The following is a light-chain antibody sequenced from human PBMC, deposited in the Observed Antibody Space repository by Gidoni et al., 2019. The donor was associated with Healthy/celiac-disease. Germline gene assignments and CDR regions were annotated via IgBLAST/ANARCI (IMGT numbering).Light chain of an antibody. J-gene: IGKJ2*04. CDR3: QQRSNWPMCS. Sequence: IVLPQSPATLSLSPGERATLSCRASQSVSRYLAWYQQKPGQAPRLLIYDASNRATGIPARFSGSGSGTDFTLTSSSLEPEEFAVYYCQQRSNWPMCSFGQGTKLEIK. CDR2: DAS. V-gene: IGKV3-11*01. CDR1: QSVSRY.